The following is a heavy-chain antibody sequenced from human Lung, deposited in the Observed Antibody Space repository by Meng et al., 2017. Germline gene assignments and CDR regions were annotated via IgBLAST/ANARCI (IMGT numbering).Heavy chain of an antibody. CDR2: IYNSGST. CDR1: GGSISSSNYY. V-gene: IGHV4-30-4*01. CDR3: ARGQKGYFDL. Sequence: QVQLQESGPGLVKPSGTLSLTCGVSGGSISSSNYYWSWIRQPPGKGLEWSGHIYNSGSTYYNPSLKSRITISVDTSKNQFSLKLSSVTAADTAVYYCARGQKGYFDLWGRGTLVTVSS. J-gene: IGHJ2*01.